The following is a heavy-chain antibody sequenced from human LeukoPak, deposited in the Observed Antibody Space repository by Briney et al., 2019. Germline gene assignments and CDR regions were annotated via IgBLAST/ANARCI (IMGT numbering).Heavy chain of an antibody. V-gene: IGHV4-59*01. J-gene: IGHJ4*02. CDR2: IYNSGST. CDR1: GDSISIYY. CDR3: ARDRELGY. D-gene: IGHD3-10*01. Sequence: SETLSLTCSVSGDSISIYYWSWIRQPPGKGLEWIGYIYNSGSTNYNPSLKSRVTLSVDTSKNQFSLKLTSVTAADTAVYYCARDRELGYWGQGTLVTVSS.